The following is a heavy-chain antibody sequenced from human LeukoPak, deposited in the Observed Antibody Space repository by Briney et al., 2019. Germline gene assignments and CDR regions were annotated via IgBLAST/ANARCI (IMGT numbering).Heavy chain of an antibody. Sequence: SSYYWGWIRQPPGKGLVWVSRINNDGSTTSYADSVKGRFTISRDNAKNTLYLQMNSLKSEDSAAYYCARGPAANSGNYYAGDYWGQGTLVTVSS. D-gene: IGHD1-26*01. V-gene: IGHV3-74*01. CDR1: SSYY. CDR3: ARGPAANSGNYYAGDY. J-gene: IGHJ4*02. CDR2: INNDGSTT.